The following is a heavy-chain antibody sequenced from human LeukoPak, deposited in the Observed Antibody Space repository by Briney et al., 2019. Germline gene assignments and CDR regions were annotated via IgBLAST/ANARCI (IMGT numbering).Heavy chain of an antibody. CDR3: ARAGSGWLNLDY. V-gene: IGHV3-23*01. D-gene: IGHD6-19*01. CDR1: GFTFSSYA. Sequence: GGSLRLSCAASGFTFSSYAMSWVRQAPGKGLEWVSAISGSGGSTYYADSVKGRFTISRDNAKNSLYLQMNSLRAGDTAVYYCARAGSGWLNLDYWGQGTLVTVSS. J-gene: IGHJ4*02. CDR2: ISGSGGST.